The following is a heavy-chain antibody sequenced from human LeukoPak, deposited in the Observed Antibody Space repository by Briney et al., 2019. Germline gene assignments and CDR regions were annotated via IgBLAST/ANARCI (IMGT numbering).Heavy chain of an antibody. CDR1: GGSFSGYY. J-gene: IGHJ4*02. CDR3: ARGHRGTIFGVVTGHGYYFDY. V-gene: IGHV4-34*01. Sequence: SETLSLTCAVYGGSFSGYYWSWIRQPLGKGLEWIGEINHSGSTNYNPSLKSRVTISVDTSKNQFSLKLSSVTAADTAVYYCARGHRGTIFGVVTGHGYYFDYWGQGTLVTVSS. CDR2: INHSGST. D-gene: IGHD3-3*01.